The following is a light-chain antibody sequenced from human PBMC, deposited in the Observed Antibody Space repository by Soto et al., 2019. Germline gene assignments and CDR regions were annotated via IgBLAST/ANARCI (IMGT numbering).Light chain of an antibody. V-gene: IGLV1-47*02. CDR1: SSNIGSNY. Sequence: QSVLTQPPSASGTPGQRVTISCSGSSSNIGSNYVYWYQQLPGTAPKLLIYSYNQRPSGVPDRFSGSTSGTSASLAISGRLSEDEADYYCAAWDDSLSAHVVFGGGTKLTVL. J-gene: IGLJ2*01. CDR2: SYN. CDR3: AAWDDSLSAHVV.